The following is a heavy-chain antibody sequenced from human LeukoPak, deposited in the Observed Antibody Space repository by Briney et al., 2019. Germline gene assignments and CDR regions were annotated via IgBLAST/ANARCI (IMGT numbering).Heavy chain of an antibody. CDR1: GFTFSDYY. CDR2: ISSSGSTI. Sequence: GGSLRLSCAASGFTFSDYYMSWIRQAPGKGLEWVSYISSSGSTIYYADSVKGRFTISRDNAENSLYLQMNGLRAEDTAVYYCVGEAIVVVPADYWGQGTLVTVSS. D-gene: IGHD2-2*01. V-gene: IGHV3-11*04. CDR3: VGEAIVVVPADY. J-gene: IGHJ4*02.